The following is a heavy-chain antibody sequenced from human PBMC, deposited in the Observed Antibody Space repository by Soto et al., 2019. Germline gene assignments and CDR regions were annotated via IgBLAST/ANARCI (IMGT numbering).Heavy chain of an antibody. V-gene: IGHV3-7*01. CDR3: ATTGGLLSY. CDR2: IKSDGSDK. Sequence: EVQLVESGGGLVQPGGSLRLSCAASGFTFSNYWMSWVRQAPGKGLEWVANIKSDGSDKYYVDSVKGRFTISSDNAKNPLYLQMNSLRAEDTAVYYCATTGGLLSYWGQGALVTVSS. D-gene: IGHD2-15*01. CDR1: GFTFSNYW. J-gene: IGHJ4*02.